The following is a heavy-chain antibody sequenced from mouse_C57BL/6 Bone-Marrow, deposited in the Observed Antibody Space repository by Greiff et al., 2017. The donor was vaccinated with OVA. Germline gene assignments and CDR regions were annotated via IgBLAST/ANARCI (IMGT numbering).Heavy chain of an antibody. J-gene: IGHJ1*03. CDR3: ARTGSYYDYDGRHFDV. V-gene: IGHV8-8*01. CDR2: IWWDDDK. Sequence: QVTLKESGPGILQPSQTLSLTCSFSGFSLSTFGLGVGWIRQPSGKGLEWLAHIWWDDDKYYNPALKSRLTISKDTSKNQVFLKIANVDTAETATYYCARTGSYYDYDGRHFDVWGTGTTVTVSS. CDR1: GFSLSTFGLG. D-gene: IGHD2-4*01.